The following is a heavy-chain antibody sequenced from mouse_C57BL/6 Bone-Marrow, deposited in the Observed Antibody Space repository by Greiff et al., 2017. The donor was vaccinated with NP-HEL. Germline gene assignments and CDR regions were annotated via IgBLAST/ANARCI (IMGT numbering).Heavy chain of an antibody. J-gene: IGHJ2*01. CDR3: ARWNVGHSGRYYFDY. Sequence: QVQLQQPGAELVKPGASVKLSCTASGYTFTSYWMHWVKQRPGRGLEWIGRIDPDSGGTKYTEKFKSKATLTVDKPSSTAYMQLSSLTSEDSAVYYCARWNVGHSGRYYFDYWGKGTTVTVAS. CDR1: GYTFTSYW. D-gene: IGHD3-1*01. V-gene: IGHV1-62-3*01. CDR2: IDPDSGGT.